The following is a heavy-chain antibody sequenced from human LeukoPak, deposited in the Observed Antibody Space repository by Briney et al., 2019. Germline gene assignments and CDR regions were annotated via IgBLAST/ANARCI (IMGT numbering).Heavy chain of an antibody. V-gene: IGHV3-30*18. CDR2: ISYDGSNE. CDR1: GFTFSSYA. D-gene: IGHD3-10*01. J-gene: IGHJ4*02. Sequence: TGGSLRLSCAASGFTFSSYAMHWVRQAPGKGLEWVAVISYDGSNEYYADSVKGRFTISRDNSKNTLYLQMNSLRGEDTAVYYCAKDWAVRGLLKSEYDYWGQGTLVTVSS. CDR3: AKDWAVRGLLKSEYDY.